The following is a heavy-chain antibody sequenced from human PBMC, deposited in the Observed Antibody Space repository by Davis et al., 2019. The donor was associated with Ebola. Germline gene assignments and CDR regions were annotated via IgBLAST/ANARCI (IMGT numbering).Heavy chain of an antibody. Sequence: AASVKVSCKASGYTFTSYYMHWVRQAPGQGLEWMGIINPSGGSTNYAQKFQGRVTMTRDTSTSTVYMELSSLRSEDTAVYNCARGPREGRIAVAGTWGTYYYYYGMDVWGQGTTVTVSS. CDR2: INPSGGST. D-gene: IGHD6-19*01. CDR3: ARGPREGRIAVAGTWGTYYYYYGMDV. CDR1: GYTFTSYY. J-gene: IGHJ6*02. V-gene: IGHV1-46*01.